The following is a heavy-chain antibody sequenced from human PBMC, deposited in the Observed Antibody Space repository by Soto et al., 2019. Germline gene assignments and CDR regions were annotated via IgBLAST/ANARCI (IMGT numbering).Heavy chain of an antibody. CDR1: GGSISSGGYY. J-gene: IGHJ4*02. D-gene: IGHD4-17*01. V-gene: IGHV4-31*03. CDR2: IYYSGST. Sequence: QVQLQESGPGLVKPSQTLSLTCTVSGGSISSGGYYWSWIRQHPGKGLEWIGYIYYSGSTYYNPSLKSRVTIPVDTSKNKFSLKQTSVTAADTAVYYWARAAYYGDPGGFDYGGQGPLVTVSS. CDR3: ARAAYYGDPGGFDY.